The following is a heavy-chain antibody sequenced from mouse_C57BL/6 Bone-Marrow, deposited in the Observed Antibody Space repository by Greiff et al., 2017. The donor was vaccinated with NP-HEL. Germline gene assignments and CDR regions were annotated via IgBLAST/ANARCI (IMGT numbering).Heavy chain of an antibody. Sequence: QVQLQQPGAELVRPGTSVKLSFQASGYTFPSSWMHWLKQRPGQGLEWIGVIDPSDSYTNYNQKFKGKATLTVDTSSSTAYMQLSSLTAEDSAVYYCARSRQLRLRWAMDYGGQGTSVTVPS. CDR2: IDPSDSYT. CDR3: ARSRQLRLRWAMDY. V-gene: IGHV1-59*01. CDR1: GYTFPSSW. J-gene: IGHJ4*01. D-gene: IGHD3-2*02.